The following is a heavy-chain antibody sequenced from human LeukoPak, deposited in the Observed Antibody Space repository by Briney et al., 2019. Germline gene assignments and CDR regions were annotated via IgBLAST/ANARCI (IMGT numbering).Heavy chain of an antibody. CDR2: IHFSGST. D-gene: IGHD3-9*01. Sequence: SETLSLMCTVSGDSISTYSWNWIRQPPGKGLEWIGYIHFSGSTSYNPSLKSRVTISLDTSKNQFSLRLTSVAAADTAVYFCARHREAGIAISSFPYYYYSFYMDVWGTGTTVTVSS. CDR3: ARHREAGIAISSFPYYYYSFYMDV. V-gene: IGHV4-59*08. CDR1: GDSISTYS. J-gene: IGHJ6*03.